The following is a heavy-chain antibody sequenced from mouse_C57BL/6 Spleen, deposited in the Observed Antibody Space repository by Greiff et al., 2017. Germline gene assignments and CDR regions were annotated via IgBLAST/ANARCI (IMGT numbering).Heavy chain of an antibody. V-gene: IGHV1-69*01. J-gene: IGHJ4*01. Sequence: QVQLQQPGAELVMPGASVKLSCKASGYAFTSYWMHWVKQRPGQGLEWIGEIDPSDSYTNYNQKFKGKSTLTVDKSSSTAYRQLSSLTSADSAVYYGARSDSSGYDYAMDYWGQGTSVTVSS. CDR2: IDPSDSYT. CDR3: ARSDSSGYDYAMDY. D-gene: IGHD3-2*02. CDR1: GYAFTSYW.